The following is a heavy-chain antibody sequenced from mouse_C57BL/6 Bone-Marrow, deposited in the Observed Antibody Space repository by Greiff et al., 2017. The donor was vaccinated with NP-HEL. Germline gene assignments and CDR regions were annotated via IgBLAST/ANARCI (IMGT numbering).Heavy chain of an antibody. D-gene: IGHD1-1*01. CDR3: TTDYGSSYWYFDV. J-gene: IGHJ1*03. V-gene: IGHV14-4*01. CDR1: GFNIKDDY. CDR2: IDPENGDT. Sequence: EVQLQQSGAELVRPGAPVKLSCTASGFNIKDDYMHWVKQRPEQGLEWIGWIDPENGDTEYASKFQGKATITADTSSNTAYLQLSSLTSEDTAVYYCTTDYGSSYWYFDVWGTGTTVTVSS.